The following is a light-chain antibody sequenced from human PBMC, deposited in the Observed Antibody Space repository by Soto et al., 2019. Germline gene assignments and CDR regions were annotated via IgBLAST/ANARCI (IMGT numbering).Light chain of an antibody. Sequence: SVLTQPPSVSEAPGQRVTISCTGSSSNIGAGYDVHWYQQFPGTAPKLLLYGSTNRPSGVPDRFSGSKSGTSASLAIAGLQTEDEADYYCQSYDSSLSAVVFGGGTKLTVL. V-gene: IGLV1-40*01. CDR2: GST. J-gene: IGLJ2*01. CDR1: SSNIGAGYD. CDR3: QSYDSSLSAVV.